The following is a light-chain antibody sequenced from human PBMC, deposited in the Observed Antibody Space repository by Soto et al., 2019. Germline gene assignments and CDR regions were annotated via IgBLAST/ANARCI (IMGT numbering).Light chain of an antibody. J-gene: IGKJ4*01. CDR3: QKANSFPLT. CDR2: AAS. V-gene: IGKV1-12*01. Sequence: DMRMTKYPSYVSASVGDRVSSACGASQGISSWLAWYQQKPGKAPKLLIYAASSLQSGVPSRFSGSGSGTDFTLTISSLQPEDFATYYCQKANSFPLTCGGGNTGDIK. CDR1: QGISSW.